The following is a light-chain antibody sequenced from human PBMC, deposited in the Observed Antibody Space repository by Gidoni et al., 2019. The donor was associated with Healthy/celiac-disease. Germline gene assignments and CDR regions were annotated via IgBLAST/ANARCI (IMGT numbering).Light chain of an antibody. CDR2: DAS. V-gene: IGKV3-11*01. Sequence: EIVFTQSPATLSLSPGERATLSCRASQSVSSYLAWYQQKPGQAPRLLIYDASNRATGIPARFSGSGSGTDFTLTISSLEPEDFAVYYCQQRSNWPLPITFXXXTRLEIK. J-gene: IGKJ5*01. CDR3: QQRSNWPLPIT. CDR1: QSVSSY.